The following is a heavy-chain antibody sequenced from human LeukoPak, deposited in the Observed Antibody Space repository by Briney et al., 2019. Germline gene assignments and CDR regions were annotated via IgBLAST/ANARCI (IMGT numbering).Heavy chain of an antibody. J-gene: IGHJ4*02. CDR2: IYSGGST. Sequence: PGGSLRLSCAASGFTVSSNYMSWVRQAPGEGLEWVSVIYSGGSTYYADSVKGRFTISRDNSKNTLYLQMNSLRAEDTAVYYCARDSGGELLGYWGQGTLVTVSS. V-gene: IGHV3-53*01. D-gene: IGHD1-26*01. CDR1: GFTVSSNY. CDR3: ARDSGGELLGY.